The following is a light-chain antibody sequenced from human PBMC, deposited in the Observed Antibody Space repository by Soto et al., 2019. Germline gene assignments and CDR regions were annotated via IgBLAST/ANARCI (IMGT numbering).Light chain of an antibody. CDR1: QSVSSSY. CDR3: QQYGSSPPP. J-gene: IGKJ2*01. V-gene: IGKV3-20*01. CDR2: GAS. Sequence: EIVLTQSPGTLSLSPGERATHSCRASQSVSSSYLAWYQQKPGQAPRLLIYGASSRATGIPDRFSGSGSGTDFTLTISRLEPEDFAVYYCQQYGSSPPPFGQGTKLEIK.